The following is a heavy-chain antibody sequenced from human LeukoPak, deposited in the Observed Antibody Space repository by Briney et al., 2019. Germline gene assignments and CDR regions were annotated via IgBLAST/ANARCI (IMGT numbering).Heavy chain of an antibody. CDR2: INSDGGST. Sequence: GGSLRLSCAASGFTFSSYWMHWVRQAPGKGLVWVSRINSDGGSTSYADSVKGRFTISRDNAKNTLYLQMSSLRAEDTAVYFCARDGPYYYGNSGYYYSMDVWGQGATVTVSS. J-gene: IGHJ6*02. CDR3: ARDGPYYYGNSGYYYSMDV. CDR1: GFTFSSYW. D-gene: IGHD3-22*01. V-gene: IGHV3-74*01.